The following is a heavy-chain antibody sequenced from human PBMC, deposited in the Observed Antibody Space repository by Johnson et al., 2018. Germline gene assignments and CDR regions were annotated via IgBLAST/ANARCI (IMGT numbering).Heavy chain of an antibody. CDR2: LKAGNGDT. V-gene: IGHV1-3*01. J-gene: IGHJ4*02. D-gene: IGHD2-21*02. Sequence: QVQLVQSGAEVKKPGASVKISCKASGYTFSNYVIHWMRQAPGQRLEWMGWLKAGNGDTEYSQKLQGRVTITRDTSANTVQMELSSLRPEDTAVYFCARMAGGSVTGLDNGGQGSLVTVSS. CDR1: GYTFSNYV. CDR3: ARMAGGSVTGLDN.